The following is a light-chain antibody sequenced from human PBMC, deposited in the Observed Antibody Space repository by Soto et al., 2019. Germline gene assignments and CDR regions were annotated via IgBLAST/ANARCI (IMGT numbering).Light chain of an antibody. V-gene: IGKV3-15*01. J-gene: IGKJ1*01. CDR3: QQYNNWWT. Sequence: EIEMTQSPSTLSVSLGERATLSCRASQSVSSSLAWYQQKPGQAPRLLIYGASTMATGIPARFSGSGSGTEFTLTISSLQSEDFAVYYCQQYNNWWTFGQGTKVEIK. CDR2: GAS. CDR1: QSVSSS.